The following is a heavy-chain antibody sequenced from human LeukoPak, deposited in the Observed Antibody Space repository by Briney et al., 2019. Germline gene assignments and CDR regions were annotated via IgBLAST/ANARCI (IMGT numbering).Heavy chain of an antibody. CDR2: ISNSGSTI. CDR3: ARDYGGSSPFDY. Sequence: GGSLRLSCAASGFTFSNYEMNWVRQAPGKGLEWVSYISNSGSTIYYADSVKGRFTISRDNAKNSLYLQMNSLRAEDTAVYYCARDYGGSSPFDYWGQGTLVTVSS. V-gene: IGHV3-48*03. J-gene: IGHJ4*02. CDR1: GFTFSNYE. D-gene: IGHD4-23*01.